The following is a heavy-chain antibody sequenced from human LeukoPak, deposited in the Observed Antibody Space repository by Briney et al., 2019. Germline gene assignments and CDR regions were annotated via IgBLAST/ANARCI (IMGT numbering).Heavy chain of an antibody. V-gene: IGHV4-39*01. D-gene: IGHD1-26*01. J-gene: IGHJ4*02. CDR1: GASVSGSAYY. CDR2: IYYSGST. CDR3: AKSGGYGLIDY. Sequence: SETLSLTCTVSGASVSGSAYYWGWIRQPPVKGLEWIGNIYYSGSTYYDESLESRVTISIDTSKNQFSLKLNSVTAADTAMYYCAKSGGYGLIDYWGQGTLVTVSS.